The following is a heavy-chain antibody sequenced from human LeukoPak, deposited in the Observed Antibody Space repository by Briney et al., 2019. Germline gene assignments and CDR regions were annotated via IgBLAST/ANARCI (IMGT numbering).Heavy chain of an antibody. V-gene: IGHV3-53*01. CDR1: AFTVSSSF. D-gene: IGHD1-26*01. CDR3: AKDFGVVGAYSSRWLDP. CDR2: IYSNGNT. Sequence: AASAFTVSSSFMSWVRQAPGKGLEWVSIIYSNGNTHYADSVRGRFTISRDNSMNTLYLQMNNLRAEDTAVYYCAKDFGVVGAYSSRWLDPWGQGTLVTVSS. J-gene: IGHJ5*02.